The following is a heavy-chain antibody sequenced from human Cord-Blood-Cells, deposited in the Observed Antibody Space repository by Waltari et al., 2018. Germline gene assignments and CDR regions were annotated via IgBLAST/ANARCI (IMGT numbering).Heavy chain of an antibody. V-gene: IGHV4-34*01. Sequence: QVQLQQWGAGLLKPSETLSLTCAVYGGSFSGYYWSWIRQPPGRGLEWIGEINQSGTANENPPRKGGVTITVDTSKNQFSLKLSSVTAADTAVYYCARGHTMVRGVKGSNWFDPWGQGTLVTVSS. D-gene: IGHD3-10*01. J-gene: IGHJ5*02. CDR3: ARGHTMVRGVKGSNWFDP. CDR2: INQSGTA. CDR1: GGSFSGYY.